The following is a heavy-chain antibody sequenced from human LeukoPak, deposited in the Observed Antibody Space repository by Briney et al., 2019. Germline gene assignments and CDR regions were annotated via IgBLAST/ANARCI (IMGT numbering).Heavy chain of an antibody. J-gene: IGHJ4*02. CDR2: VDPEDGET. Sequence: ASVKVSCKVSGYTFTDYYMHWVQQAPGKGLEWMGLVDPEDGETIYAEKFQGRVTITADTSTDTAYMELSSLRSEDTAVYYCAAVLGATHFDYWGQGTLVTLSS. CDR1: GYTFTDYY. CDR3: AAVLGATHFDY. D-gene: IGHD1-26*01. V-gene: IGHV1-69-2*01.